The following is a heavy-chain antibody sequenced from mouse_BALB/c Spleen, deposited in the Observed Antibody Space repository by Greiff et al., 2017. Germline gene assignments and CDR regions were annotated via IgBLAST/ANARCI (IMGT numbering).Heavy chain of an antibody. CDR3: ARDMGGNYPFDY. CDR1: GFTFTDYY. D-gene: IGHD2-1*01. J-gene: IGHJ2*01. V-gene: IGHV7-3*02. Sequence: EVKLMESGGGLVQPGGSLRLSCATSGFTFTDYYMSWVRQPPGKALEWLGFIRNKANGYTTEYSASVKGRFTISRDNSQSILYLQMNTLRAEDSATYYCARDMGGNYPFDYWGQGTTLTVSS. CDR2: IRNKANGYTT.